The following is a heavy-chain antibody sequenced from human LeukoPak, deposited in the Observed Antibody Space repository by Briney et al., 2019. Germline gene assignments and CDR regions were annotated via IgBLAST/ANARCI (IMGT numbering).Heavy chain of an antibody. CDR2: IYYSGTT. J-gene: IGHJ4*02. CDR3: ARHLSGGTYPLDY. D-gene: IGHD1-26*01. Sequence: SETLSLTCTVSGGSISSYYWSWIRQPPGKGLEWIGYIYYSGTTQYNPSLNSRVTLSVDTSKNQFSLDLTSVTAADTAVYYCARHLSGGTYPLDYWGQGALVTVSS. V-gene: IGHV4-59*08. CDR1: GGSISSYY.